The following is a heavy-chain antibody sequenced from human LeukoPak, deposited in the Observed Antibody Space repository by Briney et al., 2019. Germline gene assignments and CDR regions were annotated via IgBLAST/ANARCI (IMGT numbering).Heavy chain of an antibody. Sequence: ASVKVSCKVSGYTLTELSMHWVRQAPGKGLEWMGGFDPEDGETIYAQRFQGRVTMTEDTSTDTAYMELSSLRSEDTAVYYCATDRYSSSWYNYWGQGTLVTVSS. CDR2: FDPEDGET. V-gene: IGHV1-24*01. D-gene: IGHD6-13*01. CDR1: GYTLTELS. CDR3: ATDRYSSSWYNY. J-gene: IGHJ4*02.